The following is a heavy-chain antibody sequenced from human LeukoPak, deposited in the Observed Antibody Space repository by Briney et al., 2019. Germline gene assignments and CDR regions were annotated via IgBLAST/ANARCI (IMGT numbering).Heavy chain of an antibody. V-gene: IGHV4-31*03. D-gene: IGHD3-3*01. J-gene: IGHJ5*02. CDR1: GGSISSGGYY. CDR3: ARGRITIFGVAKGFDP. CDR2: TYYSGST. Sequence: SQTLSLTCTVSGGSISSGGYYWSWIRQHPGKGLEWIVYTYYSGSTYYNPSLKSRVTISVDTSKNQFSLKLSSVTAADTAVYYCARGRITIFGVAKGFDPWGQGTLVTVSS.